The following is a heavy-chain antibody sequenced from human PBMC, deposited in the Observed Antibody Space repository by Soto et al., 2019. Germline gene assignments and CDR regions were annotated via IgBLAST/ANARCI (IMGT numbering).Heavy chain of an antibody. D-gene: IGHD7-27*01. CDR3: AHSLIPNWGSRGAFDY. V-gene: IGHV2-5*02. J-gene: IGHJ4*02. Sequence: QITLKESGPTLVKPTQTLTLTCTFSGFSLSTSGVGVGWIRQPPGKGLEWLALIYWDDDKRYSPSLKSRLTIIKDTSKNQVVLTMTNMDPVDTATYYCAHSLIPNWGSRGAFDYWGQGTLVTVSS. CDR1: GFSLSTSGVG. CDR2: IYWDDDK.